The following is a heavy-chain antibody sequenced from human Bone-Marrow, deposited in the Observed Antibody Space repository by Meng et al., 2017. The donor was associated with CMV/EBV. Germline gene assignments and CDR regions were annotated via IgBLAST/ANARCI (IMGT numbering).Heavy chain of an antibody. Sequence: SVKVSCKASGGTFSSYAVSWVRQAPGQGLEWMGGIIPILGIANYAQKFQGRVTITADKSTSTAYMELSSLRTEETAVYYGAHVSSSQYHFDDWGQGTLVTVSS. V-gene: IGHV1-69*10. J-gene: IGHJ4*02. CDR1: GGTFSSYA. CDR2: IIPILGIA. D-gene: IGHD6-13*01. CDR3: AHVSSSQYHFDD.